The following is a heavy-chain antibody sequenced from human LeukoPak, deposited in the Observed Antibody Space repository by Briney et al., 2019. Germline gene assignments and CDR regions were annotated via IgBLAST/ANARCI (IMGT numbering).Heavy chain of an antibody. D-gene: IGHD1-20*01. V-gene: IGHV3-23*01. CDR2: ISGSGGGT. Sequence: PGGSLRLSCAASGFTFSSYAMNWVRQAPGKGLEWVSAISGSGGGTYYADSVKGRFTTSRDNSKNTVYLQMDSVKVEDTAIYYCAKVMDLYNWNYFDSWGQGTLVTVSS. CDR3: AKVMDLYNWNYFDS. J-gene: IGHJ4*02. CDR1: GFTFSSYA.